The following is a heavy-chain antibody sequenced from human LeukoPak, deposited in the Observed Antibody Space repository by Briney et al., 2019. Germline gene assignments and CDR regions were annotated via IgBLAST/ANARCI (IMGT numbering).Heavy chain of an antibody. CDR1: GFTFSSYG. J-gene: IGHJ6*02. CDR2: IWYDGSNK. V-gene: IGHV3-33*01. Sequence: PGGSLRLSCAASGFTFSSYGMHWVRQAPGKGLEWVAVIWYDGSNKYYADSVKGRFTISRDNSKNTLYLQMNSLRAEDTAVYYCARDLTFGYGMDVWGQGTTVTVSS. CDR3: ARDLTFGYGMDV. D-gene: IGHD1-14*01.